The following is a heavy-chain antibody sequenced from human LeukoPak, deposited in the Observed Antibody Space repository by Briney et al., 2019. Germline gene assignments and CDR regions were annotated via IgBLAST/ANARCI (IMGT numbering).Heavy chain of an antibody. J-gene: IGHJ4*02. CDR2: IYPGDSDA. D-gene: IGHD1-26*01. CDR1: GYSFTSYW. V-gene: IGHV5-51*01. CDR3: ARRRDLYSGSYYPFDY. Sequence: GESLKISCQGSGYSFTSYWIGWVRQMPGKGLKWMGIIYPGDSDARYSPSFQCQVTISADKSISTAYLQWSSLKASDTAMYYCARRRDLYSGSYYPFDYWGQGTLVTVSS.